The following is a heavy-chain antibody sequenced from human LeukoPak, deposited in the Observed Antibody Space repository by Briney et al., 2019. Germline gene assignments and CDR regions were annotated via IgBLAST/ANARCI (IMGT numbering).Heavy chain of an antibody. J-gene: IGHJ3*02. D-gene: IGHD6-19*01. CDR3: ARAVSSASPASDI. CDR1: GFTFSSYW. Sequence: GGSLRLSCAASGFTFSSYWMSWVRQAPGKGLEWVAFIRYDGSNNDYADSVKGRFTISRDNSKNTLYLQMNSPRAEDTAVYYCARAVSSASPASDIWGQGTMVTVS. V-gene: IGHV3-30*02. CDR2: IRYDGSNN.